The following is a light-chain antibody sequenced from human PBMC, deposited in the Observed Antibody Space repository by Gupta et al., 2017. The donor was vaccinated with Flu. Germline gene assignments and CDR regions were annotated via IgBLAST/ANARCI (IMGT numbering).Light chain of an antibody. CDR2: AAS. Sequence: PSSLSASVGDRVTITCRASQSISSYLNWYQQKPGKAPKLLIYAASSLQSGVPSRFSGSESGTDFTLTISSLQPEDFATYYCQQSYSTLYTFGQGTKLEIK. V-gene: IGKV1-39*01. J-gene: IGKJ2*01. CDR3: QQSYSTLYT. CDR1: QSISSY.